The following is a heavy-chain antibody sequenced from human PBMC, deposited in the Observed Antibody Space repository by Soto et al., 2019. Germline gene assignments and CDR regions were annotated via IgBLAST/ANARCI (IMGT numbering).Heavy chain of an antibody. CDR2: INSRGTTV. V-gene: IGHV3-48*03. CDR3: ARDLGGNSGGFPYYFDS. CDR1: GFTFSNYE. J-gene: IGHJ4*02. Sequence: EVQLVESGGGLVQPGGSLRLSCAASGFTFSNYEMNWVRQAPGKGLEWISYINSRGTTVYYADSVQGRFTISRDDAKNLLYLQMNSLTAADTAVYFCARDLGGNSGGFPYYFDSWGQGTLVTVSS. D-gene: IGHD2-21*02.